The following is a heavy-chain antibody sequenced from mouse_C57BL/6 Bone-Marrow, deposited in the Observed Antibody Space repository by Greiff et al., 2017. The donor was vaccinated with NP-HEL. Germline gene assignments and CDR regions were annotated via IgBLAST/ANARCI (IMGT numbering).Heavy chain of an antibody. CDR1: GYSITSGYY. V-gene: IGHV3-6*01. Sequence: DVKLVESGPGLVKPSQSLSLTCSVTGYSITSGYYWNWIRQFPGNKLEWMGYISYDGSNNYNPSLKNRISITRDTSKNQFFLKLNSVTTEDTATYYCARDIIPDVWGTGTTVTVSS. D-gene: IGHD1-2*01. J-gene: IGHJ1*03. CDR3: ARDIIPDV. CDR2: ISYDGSN.